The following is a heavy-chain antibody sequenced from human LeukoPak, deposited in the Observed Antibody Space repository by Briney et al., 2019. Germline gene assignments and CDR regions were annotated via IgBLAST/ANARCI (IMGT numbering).Heavy chain of an antibody. Sequence: ASVKVSCKTSGGTFNNSAISLVRQAPGQGLEWLGGIMPLFGTANYAQKFQGRVTITTDESTSTAYMELSSLRSEDTAVYYCARDLGATTSGWFDWFDPWGQGTLVTVSS. J-gene: IGHJ5*02. CDR1: GGTFNNSA. CDR2: IMPLFGTA. D-gene: IGHD1-26*01. V-gene: IGHV1-69*05. CDR3: ARDLGATTSGWFDWFDP.